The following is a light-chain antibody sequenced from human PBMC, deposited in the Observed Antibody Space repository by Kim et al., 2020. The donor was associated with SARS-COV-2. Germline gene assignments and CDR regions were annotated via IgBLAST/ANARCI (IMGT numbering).Light chain of an antibody. J-gene: IGLJ3*02. V-gene: IGLV2-14*01. CDR3: SSYTSSIWV. Sequence: QSALTQPASVSGSRGQSITISCTGTSSDLGDYKYVSWYQQHPGKAPKLMIYDVSKRPSGVSNRFSGSKSDNTASLTISGLQAEDEADYYCSSYTSSIWVFGGWTQLTVL. CDR2: DVS. CDR1: SSDLGDYKY.